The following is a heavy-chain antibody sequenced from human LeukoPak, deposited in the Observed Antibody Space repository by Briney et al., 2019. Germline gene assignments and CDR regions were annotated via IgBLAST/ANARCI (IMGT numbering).Heavy chain of an antibody. CDR1: GYTFTGYY. CDR3: ARSEYIRSSVVVPAATKRSTFDY. CDR2: INPSGGST. Sequence: ASVKVSCKASGYTFTGYYMHWVRQAPGQGLEWMGIINPSGGSTSYAQKFQGRVTMTRDTSTSTVYMELSSLRSEDTAVYYCARSEYIRSSVVVPAATKRSTFDYWGQGTLVTVSS. D-gene: IGHD2-2*01. J-gene: IGHJ4*02. V-gene: IGHV1-46*03.